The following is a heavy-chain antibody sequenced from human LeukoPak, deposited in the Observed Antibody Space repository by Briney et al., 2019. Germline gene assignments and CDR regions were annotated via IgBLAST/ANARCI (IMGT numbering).Heavy chain of an antibody. V-gene: IGHV4-59*08. CDR1: GDSITNYY. D-gene: IGHD4-17*01. J-gene: IGHJ4*02. CDR2: IYSSGNT. CDR3: ARHPSWPDYGGTFDF. Sequence: PSETLSLTCTVSGDSITNYYWNWIRQPPGKGLEWIAYIYSSGNTNYNPSLKGRVTISVDTSKNQFSLKLNSVTAADTAVYYCARHPSWPDYGGTFDFWGQGTLVIVSS.